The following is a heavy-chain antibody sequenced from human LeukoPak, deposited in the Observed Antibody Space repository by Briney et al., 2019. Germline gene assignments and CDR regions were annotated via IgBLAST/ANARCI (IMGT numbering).Heavy chain of an antibody. CDR3: AREISVAVGLRRFDY. D-gene: IGHD6-19*01. V-gene: IGHV1-8*01. CDR1: GYTFTSYD. J-gene: IGHJ4*02. Sequence: ASVKVSCKASGYTFTSYDINWVRQAPGQGLEWVGWVNPKSGNTGYSQKFQGRVTMTRSTSINTAYMELRGLRSDDTAVYYCAREISVAVGLRRFDYWGQGTLVTVSS. CDR2: VNPKSGNT.